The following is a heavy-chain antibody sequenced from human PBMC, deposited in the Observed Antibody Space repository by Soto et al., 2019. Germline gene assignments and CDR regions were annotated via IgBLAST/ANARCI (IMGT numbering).Heavy chain of an antibody. CDR1: AFTFRDYA. V-gene: IGHV3-30-3*01. J-gene: IGHJ4*02. D-gene: IGHD2-15*01. CDR3: AREFVGKKYGDY. Sequence: GVSLRLSRAASAFTFRDYAMHWVRQAPGKGLEWVAVISYNDINKYYADSVKGRFSISRDNSKNTLYLQMNSLRAEDTAVYYCAREFVGKKYGDYWGQGTLVTVSS. CDR2: ISYNDINK.